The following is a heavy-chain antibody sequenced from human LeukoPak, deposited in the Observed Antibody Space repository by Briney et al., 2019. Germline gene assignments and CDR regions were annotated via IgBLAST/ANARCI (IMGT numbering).Heavy chain of an antibody. CDR2: IWYDGSNK. CDR1: GFTFSSYG. CDR3: ARDLNRVAVAGTGVDY. J-gene: IGHJ4*02. Sequence: GGSLRLSCAASGFTFSSYGMHWVRQAPGKGLELVAVIWYDGSNKYYADSVKGRFTISRDNSKNTLYLQMNSLRAEDTAVYYCARDLNRVAVAGTGVDYWGQGTLVTVSS. V-gene: IGHV3-33*01. D-gene: IGHD6-19*01.